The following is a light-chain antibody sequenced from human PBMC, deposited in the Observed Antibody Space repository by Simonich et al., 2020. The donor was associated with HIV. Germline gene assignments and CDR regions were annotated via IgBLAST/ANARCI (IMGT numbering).Light chain of an antibody. CDR1: QGISNS. CDR2: ASS. CDR3: QQSYSTPFT. Sequence: DIQMTQSPSSLSASVGDRVTITCRASQGISNSLAWYQQKPGKAPKLLLYASSRLESGVPSRLSGSGSGTDYTLTISSLQPEDFATYYCQQSYSTPFTFGPGTKVAFK. V-gene: IGKV1-NL1*01. J-gene: IGKJ3*01.